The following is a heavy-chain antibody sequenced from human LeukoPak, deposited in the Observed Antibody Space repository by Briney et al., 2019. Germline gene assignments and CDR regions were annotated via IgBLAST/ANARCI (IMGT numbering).Heavy chain of an antibody. CDR2: INHSGST. CDR3: ARGSRYYDILTGYPALYYFDY. CDR1: GGSFSGYY. J-gene: IGHJ4*02. V-gene: IGHV4-34*01. D-gene: IGHD3-9*01. Sequence: SETLSLTCAVYGGSFSGYYWSWIRQPPGKGLEWIGEINHSGSTNYNPSLKSRVTISVDTSKNQFSLKLSSVTAADTAVYYCARGSRYYDILTGYPALYYFDYWGQRTLVTVSS.